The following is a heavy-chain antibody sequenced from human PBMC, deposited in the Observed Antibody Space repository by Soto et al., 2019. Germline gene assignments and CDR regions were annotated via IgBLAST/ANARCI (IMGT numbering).Heavy chain of an antibody. J-gene: IGHJ4*02. CDR2: ISYNGIDK. D-gene: IGHD5-12*01. V-gene: IGHV3-30*03. Sequence: QMQLVESGGGVVQPGRSLRLSCVASGITFTNHGIHWVRQAPGKGLEWVADISYNGIDKWYADSVKGRFTISRDNFRDTVYLQMNGLRPEDTAVYYCASGEGQNGHDTRSDYWGQGTLVTVSS. CDR1: GITFTNHG. CDR3: ASGEGQNGHDTRSDY.